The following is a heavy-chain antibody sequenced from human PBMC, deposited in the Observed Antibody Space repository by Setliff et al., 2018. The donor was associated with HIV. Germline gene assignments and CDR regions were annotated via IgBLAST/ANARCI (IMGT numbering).Heavy chain of an antibody. V-gene: IGHV4-39*01. D-gene: IGHD1-26*01. CDR3: ARHRYNWYFDV. J-gene: IGHJ2*01. CDR2: VYYSGTT. Sequence: SESLSLTCSVSSGSISSTSSYWGWIRQPPGKGLEWIVSVYYSGTTYYNPSLKSRVTISVDTSKSQFSLQLNSMTAADTALYYCARHRYNWYFDVWGRGTLVTVSS. CDR1: SGSISSTSSY.